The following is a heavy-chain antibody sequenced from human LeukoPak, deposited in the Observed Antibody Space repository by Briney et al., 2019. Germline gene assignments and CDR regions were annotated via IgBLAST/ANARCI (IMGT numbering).Heavy chain of an antibody. CDR1: GGSISSYY. CDR2: IYYSGST. J-gene: IGHJ6*02. Sequence: PSETLSLTCTVSGGSISSYYWSWIRQPPGKGLEWIGYIYYSGSTNYNPSLKSRVTISVDTSKNQFSLKLSSVTAADTAVYYCARDSLYYYGSGSLSRYYYYYGMDVWGQGTTVTVSS. V-gene: IGHV4-59*01. CDR3: ARDSLYYYGSGSLSRYYYYYGMDV. D-gene: IGHD3-10*01.